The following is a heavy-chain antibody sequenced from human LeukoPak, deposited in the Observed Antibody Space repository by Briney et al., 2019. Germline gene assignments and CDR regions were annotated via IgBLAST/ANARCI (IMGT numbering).Heavy chain of an antibody. CDR1: GYTFTSYG. D-gene: IGHD3-22*01. CDR3: ARDSYFYDSSGYGCYDGMDV. Sequence: ASVKVSCKASGYTFTSYGISWVRQAPGQGLEWMGWISAYNGNTNYAQKLQGRVTMTTDTSTSTAYMELRSLRSDDTAVYYCARDSYFYDSSGYGCYDGMDVWGQGTTVTVSS. V-gene: IGHV1-18*01. CDR2: ISAYNGNT. J-gene: IGHJ6*02.